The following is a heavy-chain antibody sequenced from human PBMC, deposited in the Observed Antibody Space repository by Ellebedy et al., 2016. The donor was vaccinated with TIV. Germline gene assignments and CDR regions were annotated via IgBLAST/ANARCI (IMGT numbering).Heavy chain of an antibody. CDR1: GYSFTSYA. Sequence: AASVKVSCKASGYSFTSYAMNWARQAPGQGLEWMGWINTNTGNPTYAQGFTGRFVFSLDTSVSTAYLQISSLKAEDTAVYYCARGGLDYGDSELIYWGQGTLVTVSS. CDR2: INTNTGNP. J-gene: IGHJ4*02. D-gene: IGHD4-17*01. CDR3: ARGGLDYGDSELIY. V-gene: IGHV7-4-1*02.